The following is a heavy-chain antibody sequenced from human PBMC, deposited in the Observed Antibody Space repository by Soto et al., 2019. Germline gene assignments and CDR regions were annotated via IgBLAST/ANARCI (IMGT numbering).Heavy chain of an antibody. V-gene: IGHV1-18*01. CDR2: INGYNGNT. J-gene: IGHJ6*02. CDR3: ARMGDVPYYYYGMDV. CDR1: GYIFTSYG. Sequence: QVQLVQSGAEVKKPGASVKVSCKASGYIFTSYGVSWVRQAPGQGLEWLGGINGYNGNTNYGQNFQGRVTMTTDTSTSTAYMELRSLRSDDTAVYYCARMGDVPYYYYGMDVWGQGTTVIVSS. D-gene: IGHD3-16*01.